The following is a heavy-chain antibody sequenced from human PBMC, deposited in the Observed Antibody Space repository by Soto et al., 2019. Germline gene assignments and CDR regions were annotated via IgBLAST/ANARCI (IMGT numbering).Heavy chain of an antibody. CDR3: ARVTHDYGDAQPFDY. Sequence: SVKVSCKASGGTFSSYAISWVRQAPGQGLEWMGGIIPIFGTANYAQKFQGRVTITADESTSTAYMELSSLRSEDTAVYYCARVTHDYGDAQPFDYWGQGTLVTVSS. CDR2: IIPIFGTA. CDR1: GGTFSSYA. V-gene: IGHV1-69*13. D-gene: IGHD4-17*01. J-gene: IGHJ4*02.